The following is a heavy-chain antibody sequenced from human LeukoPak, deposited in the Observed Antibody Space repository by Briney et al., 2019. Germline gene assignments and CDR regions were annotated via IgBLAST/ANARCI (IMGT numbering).Heavy chain of an antibody. J-gene: IGHJ3*02. CDR1: GFTFSSYA. D-gene: IGHD6-13*01. CDR3: ASTSGYSSSWYGFHAFDI. Sequence: PGGSLRLSCAASGFTFSSYAMSWVRQAPGKGLEWVSAISGSGGSTYYADSVKGRFTISRDNSKNTLYLQMNSLRAEDTAVYYCASTSGYSSSWYGFHAFDIWGQGTMVTVSS. V-gene: IGHV3-23*01. CDR2: ISGSGGST.